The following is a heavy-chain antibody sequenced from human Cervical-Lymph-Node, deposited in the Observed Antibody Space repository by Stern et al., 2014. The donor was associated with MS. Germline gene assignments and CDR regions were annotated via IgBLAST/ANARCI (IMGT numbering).Heavy chain of an antibody. CDR2: INGGPGTT. J-gene: IGHJ4*02. V-gene: IGHV1-3*01. CDR1: GYNFIEHA. Sequence: QVQLMQSGAEVKKPGASMTISCKTSGYNFIEHAIHWVRQAPGQRLEWMGWINGGPGTTKYSQKFQGRVSFTRDKAASAAYIDLSSLSPDDTAVYYCARQPDYSDFLDFWGQGTLVTVSS. CDR3: ARQPDYSDFLDF. D-gene: IGHD4-11*01.